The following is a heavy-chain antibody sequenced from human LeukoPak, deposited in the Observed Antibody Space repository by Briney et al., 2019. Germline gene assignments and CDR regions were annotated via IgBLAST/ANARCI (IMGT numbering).Heavy chain of an antibody. CDR2: ISGSGADT. J-gene: IGHJ4*02. CDR1: GFTFSSYA. V-gene: IGHV3-23*01. CDR3: VKDFSRALISGWRFDY. Sequence: GGSLRLSCTASGFTFSSYAMTWVRQAPGKGLEWVSAISGSGADTYYADSVRGRFSISRDNSKNTLYLQMNSLTAEDTAVYYCVKDFSRALISGWRFDYWGQGTLVTVSS. D-gene: IGHD6-19*01.